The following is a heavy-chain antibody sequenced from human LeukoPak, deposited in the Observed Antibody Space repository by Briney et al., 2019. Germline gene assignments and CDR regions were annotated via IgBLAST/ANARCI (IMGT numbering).Heavy chain of an antibody. CDR2: ISGSGGST. D-gene: IGHD2-2*01. CDR1: GFTFSSYA. CDR3: AKDRSSITSCSNY. V-gene: IGHV3-23*01. J-gene: IGHJ4*02. Sequence: GGSLRLPCAASGFTFSSYAMSWVRQAPGKGLEWVSAISGSGGSTYYADSVKGRFTISRDNSKNTLYLQMNSLRAEDTALYYCAKDRSSITSCSNYWGQGTLVTVSS.